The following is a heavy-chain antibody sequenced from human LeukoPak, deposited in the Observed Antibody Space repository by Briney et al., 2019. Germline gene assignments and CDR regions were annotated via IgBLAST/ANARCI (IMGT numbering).Heavy chain of an antibody. D-gene: IGHD6-19*01. CDR2: IFSSGNI. CDR3: AKMGSGWYSGNY. CDR1: GGSMTNYY. V-gene: IGHV4-4*07. Sequence: SETLSLTCTVSGGSMTNYYWSWIRQPAGKGLEWIGRIFSSGNINYNPSLKSRVTMSIDTSKNQFSLKLNSVTGADTAVYYCAKMGSGWYSGNYWGQGTLVTVSS. J-gene: IGHJ4*02.